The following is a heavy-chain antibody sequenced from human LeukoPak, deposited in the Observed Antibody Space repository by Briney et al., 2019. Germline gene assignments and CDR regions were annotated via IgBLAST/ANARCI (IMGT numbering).Heavy chain of an antibody. CDR3: ANLQKGNYKANF. V-gene: IGHV3-23*01. CDR1: GFAFSSYH. Sequence: GGSLRLSCVRSGFAFSSYHLSWVRQIPGKGLEWLSVVTANSDNIYYADSVKGRFTISRDNSKDTLYLQMNGLRAEDSALYYCANLQKGNYKANFWGQGTLVTVSS. D-gene: IGHD3-10*01. J-gene: IGHJ4*02. CDR2: VTANSDNI.